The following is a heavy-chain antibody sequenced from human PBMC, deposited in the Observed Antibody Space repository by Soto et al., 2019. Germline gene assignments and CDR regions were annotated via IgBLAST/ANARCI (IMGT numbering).Heavy chain of an antibody. J-gene: IGHJ4*02. D-gene: IGHD3-16*01. CDR1: VGSLSSYY. V-gene: IGHV4-59*01. Sequence: QVQLQESGPGLVKPSETLSLTCVVSVGSLSSYYWCWIRQHPGQGLEWIGYIYYSGGTNYNPSLKSRVTISVATSKNQFSLKLSSGTAADTAVYYCASTWGSTTDNWGRGTLVTVSS. CDR2: IYYSGGT. CDR3: ASTWGSTTDN.